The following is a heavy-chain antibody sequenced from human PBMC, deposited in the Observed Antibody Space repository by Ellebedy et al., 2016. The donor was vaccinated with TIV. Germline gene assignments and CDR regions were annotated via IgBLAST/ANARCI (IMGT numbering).Heavy chain of an antibody. CDR2: IYYSGST. CDR1: GGSISSYY. Sequence: SETLSLTCTASGGSISSYYWSWIRQPPGKGLEWIGYIYYSGSTNYNPSLKSRVTISVDTSKNQFSLKLSSVTAADTAVYYCARHYGYYGMDVWGQGTTVTVSS. V-gene: IGHV4-59*01. J-gene: IGHJ6*02. CDR3: ARHYGYYGMDV. D-gene: IGHD3-10*01.